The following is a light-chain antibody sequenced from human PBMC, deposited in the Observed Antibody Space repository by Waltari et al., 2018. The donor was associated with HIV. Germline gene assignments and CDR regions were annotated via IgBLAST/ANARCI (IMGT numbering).Light chain of an antibody. J-gene: IGLJ1*01. Sequence: SYELIPSPSLSVSTGHTCSVICSGGKLGDTFVCWYQQKPGKSPVLLIYEDSKRPSGIPARFSASTSGDTATLTISGTQSIDEADYYCQAWGTSPAVFGTGTRVTVL. V-gene: IGLV3-1*01. CDR3: QAWGTSPAV. CDR2: EDS. CDR1: KLGDTF.